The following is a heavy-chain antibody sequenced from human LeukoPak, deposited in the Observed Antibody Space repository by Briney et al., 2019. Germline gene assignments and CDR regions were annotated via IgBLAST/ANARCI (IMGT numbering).Heavy chain of an antibody. J-gene: IGHJ6*02. CDR2: INHSGST. Sequence: IGEINHSGSTNYNPSLKSRVTISVDTSKNQFSLKLSSVTAADTAVYYCAKARVVYYGMDVWGQGTTVTVSS. V-gene: IGHV4-34*01. CDR3: AKARVVYYGMDV.